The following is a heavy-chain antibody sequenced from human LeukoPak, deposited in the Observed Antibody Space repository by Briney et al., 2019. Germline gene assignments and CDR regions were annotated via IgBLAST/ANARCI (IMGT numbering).Heavy chain of an antibody. CDR3: ARDVSSSRVGSPFDY. D-gene: IGHD6-13*01. J-gene: IGHJ4*02. CDR2: ISSSSSTI. CDR1: GFTFSSYS. Sequence: GGSLRLSSAASGFTFSSYSMNWVRQAPGEGLEWVSYISSSSSTIYYADSVKGRFTISRDNDKHSLYLQMNSLRAEDTAVYYCARDVSSSRVGSPFDYWGQGTMVTVSS. V-gene: IGHV3-48*01.